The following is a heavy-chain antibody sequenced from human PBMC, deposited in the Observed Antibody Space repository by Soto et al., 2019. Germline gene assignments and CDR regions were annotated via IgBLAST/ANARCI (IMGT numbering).Heavy chain of an antibody. CDR3: AKDSHYYGSGSHYDY. J-gene: IGHJ4*02. CDR2: ISGSGGST. CDR1: GFTFSSYA. V-gene: IGHV3-23*01. Sequence: GSLRLSCAASGFTFSSYAMSWVRQAPGKGLEWVSAISGSGGSTYYADSVKGRFTISRDNSKNKLYLQMNSLRAEDTAVYYCAKDSHYYGSGSHYDYWGQGTLVTVSS. D-gene: IGHD3-10*01.